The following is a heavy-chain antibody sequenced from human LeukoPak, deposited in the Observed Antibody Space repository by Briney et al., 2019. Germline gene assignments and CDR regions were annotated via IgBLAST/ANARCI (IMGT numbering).Heavy chain of an antibody. Sequence: SETLSLTCTVSGGSISSSGYYWGWIRQPPGKGLEWIGSIYYSGSTYYNPSLKSRVTLSVDTSKNQFSLKLSSVTAADTAVYYCARHVREPIRSSWYLTTLYYFDYWGQGTLVTVSS. V-gene: IGHV4-39*01. CDR1: GGSISSSGYY. J-gene: IGHJ4*02. CDR2: IYYSGST. CDR3: ARHVREPIRSSWYLTTLYYFDY. D-gene: IGHD6-13*01.